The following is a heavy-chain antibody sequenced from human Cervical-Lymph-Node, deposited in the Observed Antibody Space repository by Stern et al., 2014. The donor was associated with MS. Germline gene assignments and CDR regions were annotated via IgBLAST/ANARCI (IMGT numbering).Heavy chain of an antibody. CDR2: IKGKRDGGTA. V-gene: IGHV3-15*01. D-gene: IGHD3-22*01. Sequence: EVQLVESGGGLVKLGGSLRPSCAASGFTFNPAWMNWVRQAPGKGLEWVGRIKGKRDGGTADYSAPVQGRFTISRDDSKTTLYLQMNSLKTEDTAVYYCTARGYFFDDSGYYSFDFWGQGTLVTVSS. J-gene: IGHJ4*02. CDR3: TARGYFFDDSGYYSFDF. CDR1: GFTFNPAW.